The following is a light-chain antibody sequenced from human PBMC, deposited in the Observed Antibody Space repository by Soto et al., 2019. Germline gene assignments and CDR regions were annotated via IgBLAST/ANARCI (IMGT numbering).Light chain of an antibody. J-gene: IGKJ1*01. CDR3: QQYGSLPPT. Sequence: IVLTQSPCTLPLSPGERTTLSCRASQSISRYLEWYQQKPGQGPRLLIYGASSRATGTPERFSGSGSGTDFTLTINRLEPEDFEMYYCQQYGSLPPTFGQGTKVDIK. V-gene: IGKV3-20*01. CDR2: GAS. CDR1: QSISRY.